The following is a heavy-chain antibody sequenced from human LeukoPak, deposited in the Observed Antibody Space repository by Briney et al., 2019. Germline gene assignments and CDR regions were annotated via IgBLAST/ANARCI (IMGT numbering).Heavy chain of an antibody. CDR1: GYTFTGYY. V-gene: IGHV1-2*02. D-gene: IGHD2-21*02. CDR3: ARDSAPQAYCGGDCYSSYYFDY. CDR2: INPNSGGT. Sequence: ASVKVSCKASGYTFTGYYMHWVRQAPGQGLEWMGWINPNSGGTNYAQKFQGRVTMTRDTSISTAYMELSSLRSEDMAVYYCARDSAPQAYCGGDCYSSYYFDYWGQGTLVTVSS. J-gene: IGHJ4*02.